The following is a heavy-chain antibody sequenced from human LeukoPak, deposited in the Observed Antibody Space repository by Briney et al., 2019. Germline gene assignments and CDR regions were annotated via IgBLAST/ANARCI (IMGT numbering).Heavy chain of an antibody. D-gene: IGHD3/OR15-3a*01. CDR3: ARDFSWTGDYYYYGMDV. V-gene: IGHV1-69*04. CDR1: GGTFSSYA. Sequence: SVRVSCKASGGTFSSYAISWVRQAPGQGLEWMGRIIPILGIANYAQKFQGRVTITADKSTSTAYMELSSLRSEDTAVYYCARDFSWTGDYYYYGMDVWGQGTTVTVSS. CDR2: IIPILGIA. J-gene: IGHJ6*02.